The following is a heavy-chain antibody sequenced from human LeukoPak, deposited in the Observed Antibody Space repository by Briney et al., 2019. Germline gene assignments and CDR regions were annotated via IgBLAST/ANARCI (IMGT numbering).Heavy chain of an antibody. CDR2: IYYSGST. V-gene: IGHV4-59*01. CDR1: RGSISSYY. D-gene: IGHD2-15*01. CDR3: AREVVAGAYYYMDV. Sequence: SETLSLTCTVSRGSISSYYWSWIRQPPGKGLERIGYIYYSGSTNYNPSLKSRVTISLDTSKNQFSLKLSSVTAADTAVYYCAREVVAGAYYYMDVWGKGTTVTVSS. J-gene: IGHJ6*03.